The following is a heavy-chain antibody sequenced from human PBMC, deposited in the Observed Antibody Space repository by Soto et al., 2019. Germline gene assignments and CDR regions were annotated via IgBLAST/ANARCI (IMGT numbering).Heavy chain of an antibody. CDR2: INQDGGGT. CDR3: ARYFRGSGRYFFDY. Sequence: GGSLRLSCVASGFTFISSFMGWVRQAPGKGLEWVANINQDGGGTYYVDSVEGRFTISRDNAKDSLYLQMNSLRGEDTAVYYCARYFRGSGRYFFDYWGQGTLVTVSS. D-gene: IGHD6-19*01. J-gene: IGHJ4*02. CDR1: GFTFISSF. V-gene: IGHV3-7*03.